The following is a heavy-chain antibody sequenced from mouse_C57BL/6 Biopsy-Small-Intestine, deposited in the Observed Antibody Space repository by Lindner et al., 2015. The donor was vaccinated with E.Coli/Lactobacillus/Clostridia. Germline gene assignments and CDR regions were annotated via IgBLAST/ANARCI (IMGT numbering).Heavy chain of an antibody. J-gene: IGHJ4*01. D-gene: IGHD2-2*01. V-gene: IGHV5-6*01. Sequence: VQLQESGGDLVKPGGSLKLSCAASGFTFSTYGTSWVRQTPDKRLEWVATISSGGSYTYYPDSVKGRFTISRDNAKNTLYLQMGSLKSEDTAMYYCVRQGYYDAMDYWGQGTSVTVSS. CDR1: GFTFSTYG. CDR3: VRQGYYDAMDY. CDR2: ISSGGSYT.